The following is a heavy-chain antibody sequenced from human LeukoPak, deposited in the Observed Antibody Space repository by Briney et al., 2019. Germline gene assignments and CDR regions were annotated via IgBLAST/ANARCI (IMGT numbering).Heavy chain of an antibody. CDR1: GFTFDDYA. V-gene: IGHV3-9*01. CDR2: ISWNSGSI. Sequence: GRSLRLSCAASGFTFDDYAMHWVRQAPPKGLEWVSGISWNSGSIGYEDSVKGRFTISRDNARNSLYLQMNSLRAEDTALYYCAKDTVSSGVDYWGQGTLATVSS. J-gene: IGHJ4*02. CDR3: AKDTVSSGVDY. D-gene: IGHD6-25*01.